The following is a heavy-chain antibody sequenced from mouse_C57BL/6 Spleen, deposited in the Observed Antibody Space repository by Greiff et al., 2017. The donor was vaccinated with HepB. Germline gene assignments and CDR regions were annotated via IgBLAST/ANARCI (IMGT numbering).Heavy chain of an antibody. D-gene: IGHD2-2*01. V-gene: IGHV1-26*01. CDR2: INPNNGGT. Sequence: VQLQQSGPELVKPGASVKISCKASGYTFTDYYMNWVKQSHGKSLEWIGDINPNNGGTSYNQKFKGKSTLTVDKSSSTAYMQLSSLTSEDSAVYYCASIYYGYQAWFAYWGQGTLVTVSA. CDR1: GYTFTDYY. J-gene: IGHJ3*01. CDR3: ASIYYGYQAWFAY.